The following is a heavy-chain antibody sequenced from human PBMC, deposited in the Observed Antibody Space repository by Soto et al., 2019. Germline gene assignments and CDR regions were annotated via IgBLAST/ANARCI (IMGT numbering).Heavy chain of an antibody. CDR2: IYYTGTT. V-gene: IGHV4-59*08. CDR3: ARLGGYYKPFDP. Sequence: SETLSLTCTVSGGSISGDYWSWIRQPPGKGLEWIGYIYYTGTTNYNPSLKSRVTISVDTSKNQFSLKLNSVTAADTAVYYCARLGGYYKPFDPWAQETLVTVSS. J-gene: IGHJ5*02. CDR1: GGSISGDY. D-gene: IGHD3-22*01.